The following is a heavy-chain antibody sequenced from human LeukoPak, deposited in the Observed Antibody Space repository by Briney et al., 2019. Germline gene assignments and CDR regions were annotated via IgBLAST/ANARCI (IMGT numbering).Heavy chain of an antibody. J-gene: IGHJ6*02. CDR2: ISGSGGTT. V-gene: IGHV3-23*01. D-gene: IGHD1-14*01. Sequence: GGSLRLSCAASGFTFNNYAMNWVRQAPGKGLEWVSVISGSGGTTYCADSVKGRFTISRDSSKNTLYLQMNSLRAEDTAVYYCAKVSGGGLYYDGMDVWGQGTTVTVSS. CDR1: GFTFNNYA. CDR3: AKVSGGGLYYDGMDV.